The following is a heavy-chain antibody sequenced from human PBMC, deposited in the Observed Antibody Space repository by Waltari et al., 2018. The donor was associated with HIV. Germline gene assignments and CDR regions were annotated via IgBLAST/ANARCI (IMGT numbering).Heavy chain of an antibody. Sequence: EVQVLESGGALVQPGGSLRLSCPASGFTFSNYGMSWVRQAPGKGLEWVSTISGSGGSTYYADSVKGRFTVSRDNSKNTLYLQMNSLRAEDTAVYFCVKEHQYSHTWYSYYGMDVWGQGTTVTVSS. D-gene: IGHD6-13*01. CDR2: ISGSGGST. CDR3: VKEHQYSHTWYSYYGMDV. CDR1: GFTFSNYG. J-gene: IGHJ6*02. V-gene: IGHV3-23*01.